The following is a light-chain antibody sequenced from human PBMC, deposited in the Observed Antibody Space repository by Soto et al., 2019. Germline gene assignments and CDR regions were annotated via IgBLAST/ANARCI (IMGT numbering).Light chain of an antibody. J-gene: IGKJ2*01. CDR1: QSVSSY. CDR2: DAS. CDR3: QQRNYWPPGYT. Sequence: EIVLTQSPATLSLSPGERATLSCRASQSVSSYLAWYQQKPGQAPRLLIYDASNRATGIPARFSGSGSGTDFTLTISSLEPEDFAVYYCQQRNYWPPGYTFGQGTKLEI. V-gene: IGKV3-11*01.